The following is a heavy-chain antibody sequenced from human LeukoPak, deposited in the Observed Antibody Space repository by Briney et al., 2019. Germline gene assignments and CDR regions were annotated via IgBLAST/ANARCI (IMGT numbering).Heavy chain of an antibody. J-gene: IGHJ4*02. D-gene: IGHD3-3*01. Sequence: GGSLRLSCVASGFTVSSNYMSWVRQAPGKGLEWVANIKQDGSEKYYVDSVKGRFTISRDNAKNSLYLQMNSLRAEDTAVYYCARDRRPGVWSGYYFDYWGQGTLVTVSS. CDR3: ARDRRPGVWSGYYFDY. CDR1: GFTVSSNY. CDR2: IKQDGSEK. V-gene: IGHV3-7*01.